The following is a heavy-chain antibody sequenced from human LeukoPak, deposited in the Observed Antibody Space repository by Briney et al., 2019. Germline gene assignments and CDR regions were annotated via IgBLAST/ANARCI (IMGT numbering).Heavy chain of an antibody. V-gene: IGHV1-18*01. J-gene: IGHJ4*02. CDR2: ISAYNGNT. D-gene: IGHD3-3*01. CDR3: ARTMENQTIFAVVIPLYFDS. Sequence: ASVKVSCKASGYTFTSYGISWVRQAPGQGLEWMRWISAYNGNTNYAQKLQGRVTMTTDTSTSTAYMELRSLRSDDTAVYYCARTMENQTIFAVVIPLYFDSWGQGTLVTVSS. CDR1: GYTFTSYG.